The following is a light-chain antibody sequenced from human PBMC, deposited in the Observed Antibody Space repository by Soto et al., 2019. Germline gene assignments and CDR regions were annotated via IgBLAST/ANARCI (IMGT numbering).Light chain of an antibody. CDR1: QSVSSN. V-gene: IGKV3-15*01. CDR3: QQYNNWPPYT. Sequence: EIVMTQSPATLSVSPGERATLSCRASQSVSSNLAWYQQKPGQAPRLLVYGASTRATGIPARFSGSGSGTEVTLTISSLQSEYFAVYYCQQYNNWPPYTFGQRTKLEIK. CDR2: GAS. J-gene: IGKJ2*01.